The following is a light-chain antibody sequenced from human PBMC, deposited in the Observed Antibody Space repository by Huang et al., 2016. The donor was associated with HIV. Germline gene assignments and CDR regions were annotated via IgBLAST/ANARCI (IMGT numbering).Light chain of an antibody. J-gene: IGKJ4*01. Sequence: IQLTQSPSSLAASVGDRVTIPCRASQGISIYLAWYQQKPGKAPKLLIYAASTLQSGVPSRFSGSGSGTDFTLTINSLQPEDCATYYCQQLNSYPSLAFGGGTKVEIK. CDR1: QGISIY. CDR3: QQLNSYPSLA. CDR2: AAS. V-gene: IGKV1-9*01.